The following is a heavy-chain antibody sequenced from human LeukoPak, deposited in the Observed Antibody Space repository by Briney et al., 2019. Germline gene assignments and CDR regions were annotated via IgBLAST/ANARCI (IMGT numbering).Heavy chain of an antibody. V-gene: IGHV1-69*02. CDR1: GGTFSSYT. CDR3: ARGTGESSSTNWFDP. CDR2: IIPILGIA. D-gene: IGHD6-13*01. J-gene: IGHJ5*02. Sequence: ASVKVSCKASGGTFSSYTISWVRQAPGQGLEWMGRIIPILGIANYAQKFQGRVTITADKSTSTAYMELSSLRSADTAVYYCARGTGESSSTNWFDPWGQGTLVTVSS.